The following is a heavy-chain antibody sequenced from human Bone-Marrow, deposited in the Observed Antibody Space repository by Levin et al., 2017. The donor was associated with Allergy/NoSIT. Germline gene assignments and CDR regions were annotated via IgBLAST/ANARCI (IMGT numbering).Heavy chain of an antibody. Sequence: PGGSLRLSCRGSGYSFTDYWIAWVRQMPGRGLEWMGIIYPGDSDTRYSPSFQGQVTISVDKSISTVYLQWSSLKASDTAMYYCARRIGYCSTNSCFGLDPWGQGTLVTVSS. CDR2: IYPGDSDT. CDR3: ARRIGYCSTNSCFGLDP. CDR1: GYSFTDYW. V-gene: IGHV5-51*01. J-gene: IGHJ5*02. D-gene: IGHD2-2*01.